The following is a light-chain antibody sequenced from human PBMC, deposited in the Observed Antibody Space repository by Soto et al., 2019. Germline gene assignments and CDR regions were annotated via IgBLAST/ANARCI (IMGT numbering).Light chain of an antibody. V-gene: IGLV2-11*01. CDR3: CSYAGTSTFV. CDR1: GRDVGSYNY. Sequence: QSALTQPRSVSGCPGQSVTISCTGSGRDVGSYNYVSWYQQHPGKAPKLILFDVDKRPSGVPDRISGSKSANTASLTISGLQAEDEADYYCCSYAGTSTFVFGTGTKVTVL. J-gene: IGLJ1*01. CDR2: DVD.